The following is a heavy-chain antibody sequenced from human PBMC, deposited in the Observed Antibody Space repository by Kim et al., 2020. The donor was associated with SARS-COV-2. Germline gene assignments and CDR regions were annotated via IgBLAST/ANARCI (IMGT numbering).Heavy chain of an antibody. Sequence: VKGRFTICRDNAKNALYRQMNSLRAEDTAVYYCARWLGYCSSTSCYNFDYWGQGTLVTVSS. V-gene: IGHV3-11*01. D-gene: IGHD2-2*02. J-gene: IGHJ4*02. CDR3: ARWLGYCSSTSCYNFDY.